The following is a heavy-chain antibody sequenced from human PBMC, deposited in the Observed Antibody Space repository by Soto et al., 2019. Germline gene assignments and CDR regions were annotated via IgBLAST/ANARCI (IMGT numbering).Heavy chain of an antibody. J-gene: IGHJ6*02. D-gene: IGHD2-2*01. V-gene: IGHV1-3*01. Sequence: QVQLVQSGAEVKKPGASVKVSCRASGYTFASYAMHWVRQAPGQRLEWMGWINAGSGHTKYSQKFQGRVTITRDTSAITAYMELSSLRSEDTAVYYCARGSLPAAIEDYFYYDMDVWGQGTTVTVSS. CDR1: GYTFASYA. CDR2: INAGSGHT. CDR3: ARGSLPAAIEDYFYYDMDV.